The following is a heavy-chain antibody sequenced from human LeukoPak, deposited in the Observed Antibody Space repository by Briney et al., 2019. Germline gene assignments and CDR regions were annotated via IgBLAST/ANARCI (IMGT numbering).Heavy chain of an antibody. CDR1: GFPFNSYA. V-gene: IGHV3-23*01. D-gene: IGHD6-19*01. CDR3: AKDAPIAVAGFSTFDY. J-gene: IGHJ4*02. CDR2: ISGSGGST. Sequence: PGGSLRLSCAASGFPFNSYAMRWVRQAPGRGLEGVSAISGSGGSTYYADSVKGRFTISRDNSKNTLYLQMNSLRAEDTAVYYCAKDAPIAVAGFSTFDYWGQGTLVTVSS.